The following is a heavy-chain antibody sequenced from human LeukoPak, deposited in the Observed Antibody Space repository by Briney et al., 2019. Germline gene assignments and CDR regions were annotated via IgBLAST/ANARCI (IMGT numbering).Heavy chain of an antibody. J-gene: IGHJ4*02. CDR2: ISGSGGST. D-gene: IGHD3-22*01. CDR1: GFTFSSYS. Sequence: GGSLRLSCAASGFTFSSYSMNWVRQAPGKGLEWVSAISGSGGSTYYADSVKGRFTISRDNSKNTLYLQMNSLRAEDTAVYYCAKDLHYDSSGLGEYWGQGTLVTVSS. V-gene: IGHV3-23*01. CDR3: AKDLHYDSSGLGEY.